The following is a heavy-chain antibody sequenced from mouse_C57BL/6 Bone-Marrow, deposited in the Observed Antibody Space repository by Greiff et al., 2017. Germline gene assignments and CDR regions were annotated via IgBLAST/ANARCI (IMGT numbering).Heavy chain of an antibody. CDR2: ISSGGSYT. CDR3: ARRYGKRMDY. J-gene: IGHJ4*01. V-gene: IGHV5-6*01. D-gene: IGHD2-1*01. Sequence: EVQRVESGGDLVKPGGSLKLSCAASGFTFSSYGMSWVRQTPDKRLEWVATISSGGSYTYYPYSVKGRFTISRDNAKNTLYLQMSSLKSEDTAMYYCARRYGKRMDYWGQGTSVTVSS. CDR1: GFTFSSYG.